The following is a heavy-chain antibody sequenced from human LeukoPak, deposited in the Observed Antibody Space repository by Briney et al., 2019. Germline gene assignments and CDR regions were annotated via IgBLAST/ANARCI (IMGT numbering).Heavy chain of an antibody. V-gene: IGHV3-72*01. CDR3: ARVLGRTSGDLGGHFGY. CDR1: GFSFSDHY. CDR2: IRNKANSDTT. J-gene: IGHJ4*02. D-gene: IGHD3-16*01. Sequence: PGGSLRLSCSASGFSFSDHYMDWVRQAPGKGLEWVGRIRNKANSDTTQYAASVQGRFSISRDDSKNSLYLQINSLKTEDTAVYYCARVLGRTSGDLGGHFGYWGQGTLVTVSS.